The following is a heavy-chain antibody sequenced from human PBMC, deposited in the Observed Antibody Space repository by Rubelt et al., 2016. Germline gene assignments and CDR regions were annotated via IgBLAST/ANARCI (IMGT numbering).Heavy chain of an antibody. V-gene: IGHV1-2*02. J-gene: IGHJ4*02. CDR2: INPTRGGQ. Sequence: QVQLVQSGAEVKNPGASVKVSCTASGYIFTDHYMHWVRQAPGQGLAGLGWINPTRGGQNYATKFQGRVTMTRDTSISTAYRELSRLRSDDTAVYYWARAPLQAPIDYWGQGTLVTVSS. CDR1: GYIFTDHY. D-gene: IGHD4-11*01. CDR3: ARAPLQAPIDY.